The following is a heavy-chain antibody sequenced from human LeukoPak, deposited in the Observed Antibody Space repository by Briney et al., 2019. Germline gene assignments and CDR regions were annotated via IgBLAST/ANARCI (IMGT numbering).Heavy chain of an antibody. CDR2: INPSGGST. Sequence: ASVKVSCKASGYTFTSYYIHWVRQAPGQGLEWMGIINPSGGSTSYAQKFQGRVTMTRDTSTSTVYKELSSLRSEDTAVYYCARGWRGMHCGGDCSFYDYWGQGTLVTVSS. V-gene: IGHV1-46*01. J-gene: IGHJ4*02. CDR1: GYTFTSYY. CDR3: ARGWRGMHCGGDCSFYDY. D-gene: IGHD2-21*02.